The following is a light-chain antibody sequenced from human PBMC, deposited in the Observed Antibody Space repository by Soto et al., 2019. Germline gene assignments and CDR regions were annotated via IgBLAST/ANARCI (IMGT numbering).Light chain of an antibody. CDR2: NAS. J-gene: IGKJ1*01. CDR1: QSVSNK. CDR3: QHYNNYLAWT. V-gene: IGKV3-15*01. Sequence: EIVMTQSPATPSVSPGERATLFCKASQSVSNKLAWYQQKPGQAPRLIIFNASTRATGIPARFSGSGSGTEFTLTICSLQSADFAVYYCQHYNNYLAWTFGQGTKVEIK.